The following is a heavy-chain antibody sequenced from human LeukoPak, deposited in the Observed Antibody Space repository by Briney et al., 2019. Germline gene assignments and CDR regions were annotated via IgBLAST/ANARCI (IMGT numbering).Heavy chain of an antibody. CDR1: GYTFTGYY. CDR2: INPNSGGT. D-gene: IGHD6-19*01. J-gene: IGHJ4*02. V-gene: IGHV1-2*02. Sequence: GSVKVSPKASGYTFTGYYMHWVRQAPGQGLEWMGWINPNSGGTNYAQKFQGRVTMTRDTSINTAYMELSRLRSDDTAVYYCARDREGAIAVAAYYFDYWGQGTLVAVSS. CDR3: ARDREGAIAVAAYYFDY.